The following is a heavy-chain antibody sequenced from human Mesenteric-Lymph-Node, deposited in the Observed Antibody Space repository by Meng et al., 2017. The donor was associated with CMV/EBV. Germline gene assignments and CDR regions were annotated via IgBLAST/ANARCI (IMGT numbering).Heavy chain of an antibody. CDR3: ARHQRWLKSEGGFNY. D-gene: IGHD4-23*01. V-gene: IGHV4-34*01. Sequence: RQWGEWLCKPLESLSPPWVFDGGSFRVYYWSWIRQPPGKGLEWIGEINHSGSTHYNPSLKSRVTISVDTSKNQFSLKLSSVTAADTAVYYCARHQRWLKSEGGFNYWGQGTLVTVSS. CDR1: GGSFRVYY. CDR2: INHSGST. J-gene: IGHJ4*02.